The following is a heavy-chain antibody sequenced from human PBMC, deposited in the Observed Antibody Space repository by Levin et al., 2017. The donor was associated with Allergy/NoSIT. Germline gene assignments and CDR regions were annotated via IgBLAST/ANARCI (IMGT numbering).Heavy chain of an antibody. CDR2: ISYDGSNK. CDR3: ARDRSYYYGSGRGGFDY. V-gene: IGHV3-30-3*01. J-gene: IGHJ4*02. D-gene: IGHD3-10*01. Sequence: PGGSLRLSCAASGFTFSSYAMHWVRQAPGKGLEWVAVISYDGSNKYYADSVKGRFTISRDNSKNTLYLQMNSLRAEDTAVYYCARDRSYYYGSGRGGFDYWGQGTLVTVSS. CDR1: GFTFSSYA.